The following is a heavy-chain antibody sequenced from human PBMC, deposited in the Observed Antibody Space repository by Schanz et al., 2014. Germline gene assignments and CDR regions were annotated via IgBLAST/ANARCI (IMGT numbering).Heavy chain of an antibody. Sequence: QVQLVQSGGEVKKPGASATVSCKASGYTFNNHGISWVRQAPGQGLEWMGWISVYHGHTNYAEKVHGRVTMTTDTSTSTAYMELRNVRYDDTAVYYCVRDAGWAFGDYHGMDVWGQGTSVTVSS. CDR3: VRDAGWAFGDYHGMDV. CDR1: GYTFNNHG. J-gene: IGHJ6*02. V-gene: IGHV1-18*01. D-gene: IGHD3-10*01. CDR2: ISVYHGHT.